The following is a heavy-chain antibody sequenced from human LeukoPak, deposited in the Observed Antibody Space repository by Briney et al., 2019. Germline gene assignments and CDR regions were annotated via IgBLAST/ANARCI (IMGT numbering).Heavy chain of an antibody. CDR3: AREIAAAGTLDY. V-gene: IGHV4-39*02. CDR2: LYYSGST. Sequence: PSETLSLTCTVSGGSISSGGYYWGWIRQPPGKGLEWIGTLYYSGSTYYNPSLKSRVTISVDTSKNQFSLNLSSVTAADTAVYYCAREIAAAGTLDYWGQGTLVTVSS. J-gene: IGHJ4*02. D-gene: IGHD6-13*01. CDR1: GGSISSGGYY.